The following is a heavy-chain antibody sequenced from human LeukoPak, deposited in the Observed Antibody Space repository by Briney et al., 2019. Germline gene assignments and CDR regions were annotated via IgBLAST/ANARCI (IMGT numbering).Heavy chain of an antibody. J-gene: IGHJ6*02. Sequence: PSEALSLTCRVSGGSIASYYWTWIRQSPGQGLEWIGYIFFSGSTNYNPSLKSRVTISVDTSKSQFSLKLSSVTAADTAVYYCARRPNGYGMDVWGQGTTVTVSS. CDR2: IFFSGST. V-gene: IGHV4-59*08. CDR3: ARRPNGYGMDV. CDR1: GGSIASYY.